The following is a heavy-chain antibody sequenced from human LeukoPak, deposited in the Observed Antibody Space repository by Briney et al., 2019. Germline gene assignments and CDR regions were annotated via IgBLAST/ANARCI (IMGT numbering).Heavy chain of an antibody. CDR1: GFTFSSFG. CDR3: AKWGPGAPWGDY. Sequence: PGGSLRLSCAASGFTFSSFGMSWVRQAPGKGLEGVSSIRGGDGVTYYADSVKGRFTISRDNSKTTVYLQMNSLRAEDTAIYYCAKWGPGAPWGDYWGQGTLVTVSS. J-gene: IGHJ4*02. D-gene: IGHD3-16*01. CDR2: IRGGDGVT. V-gene: IGHV3-23*01.